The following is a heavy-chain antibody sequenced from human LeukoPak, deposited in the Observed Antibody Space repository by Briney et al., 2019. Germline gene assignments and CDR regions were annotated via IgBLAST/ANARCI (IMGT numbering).Heavy chain of an antibody. CDR2: ISAYNGNT. V-gene: IGHV1-18*04. D-gene: IGHD5-12*01. J-gene: IGHJ4*02. CDR1: GYTFTSYY. CDR3: ARKGSYSGYDYFDY. Sequence: ASVKVSCKASGYTFTSYYMHWVRQAPGQGLEWMGWISAYNGNTNYAQKLQGRVTMTTDTSTSTAYMELRSLRSDDTAVYYCARKGSYSGYDYFDYWGQGTLVTVSS.